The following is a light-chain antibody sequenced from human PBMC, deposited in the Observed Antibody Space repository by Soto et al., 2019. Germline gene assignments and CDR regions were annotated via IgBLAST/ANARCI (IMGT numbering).Light chain of an antibody. Sequence: DSQMTQCPSTLSGSVGDRVTITCLASQTISSWLAWYQQKPGKAPKLLIYKASTLKSGVPSRFSGSGSGTEFTLTISSLQPDAFATYYCQHYNSYSEAFGQGTKLDIK. V-gene: IGKV1-5*03. CDR3: QHYNSYSEA. J-gene: IGKJ1*01. CDR2: KAS. CDR1: QTISSW.